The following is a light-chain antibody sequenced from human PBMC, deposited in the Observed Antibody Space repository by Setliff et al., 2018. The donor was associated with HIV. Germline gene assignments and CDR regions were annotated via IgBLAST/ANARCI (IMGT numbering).Light chain of an antibody. Sequence: SALTQPASVSGSPGQSITISCTGTSSDVGGYNYVSWYQHYPGKAPKFMIYDVTTRPSGVSKRFSGSKSGNTASLTISGLHAEDEADYFCCSYVTGSTYVCGTGTKVTVL. CDR1: SSDVGGYNY. V-gene: IGLV2-23*02. CDR2: DVT. J-gene: IGLJ1*01. CDR3: CSYVTGSTYV.